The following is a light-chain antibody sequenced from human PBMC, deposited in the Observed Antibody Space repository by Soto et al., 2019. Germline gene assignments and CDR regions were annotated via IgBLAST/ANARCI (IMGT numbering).Light chain of an antibody. CDR2: GAS. V-gene: IGKV3-20*01. Sequence: EIVMTQSPATLSVSPGERATLSCRASQSVKTNLAWYQQKPGQAPRLLIYGASTRATGIPDRFSGSGSGTDFTLTISRLEPEDFAVYYCQQYGSSGKFGQGTKV. CDR1: QSVKTN. CDR3: QQYGSSGK. J-gene: IGKJ1*01.